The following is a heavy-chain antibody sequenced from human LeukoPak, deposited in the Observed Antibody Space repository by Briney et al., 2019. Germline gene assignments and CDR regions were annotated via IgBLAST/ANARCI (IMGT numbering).Heavy chain of an antibody. J-gene: IGHJ4*02. CDR1: GFTFSTYT. Sequence: GGSLRLSCAASGFTFSTYTMNWVRQAPGKGLEWVSYISSSSSTIYYADSVKGRFTISRDNAKNSLYLQMNSLRAEDTAVYYCARGRPFDYWGQGTLVTVSS. CDR2: ISSSSSTI. CDR3: ARGRPFDY. V-gene: IGHV3-48*04.